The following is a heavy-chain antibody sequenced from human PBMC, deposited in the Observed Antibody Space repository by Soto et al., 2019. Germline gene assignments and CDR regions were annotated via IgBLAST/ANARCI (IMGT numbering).Heavy chain of an antibody. J-gene: IGHJ6*02. Sequence: SETLSLTCTASGGSISSGGYYWTWIRQPPGTGLEWIGEINHSGSTNYNPSLKSRVTISVDTSKNQFSLKLTSVTAADTAVYYCARGADTVTTFSYYYGMEVWGQGTTVTVSS. D-gene: IGHD4-17*01. V-gene: IGHV4-39*01. CDR3: ARGADTVTTFSYYYGMEV. CDR2: INHSGST. CDR1: GGSISSGGYY.